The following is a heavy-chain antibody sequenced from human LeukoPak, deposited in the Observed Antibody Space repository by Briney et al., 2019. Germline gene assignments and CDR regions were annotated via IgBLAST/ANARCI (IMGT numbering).Heavy chain of an antibody. CDR3: ARPYPSLPNGFAI. V-gene: IGHV3-74*01. J-gene: IGHJ3*02. CDR2: INSDGSNT. Sequence: GGSLRLXCAASGFIFSKYWMHWVRQAPGKGLVWVSRINSDGSNTDYADSVKGRFTISRDNAKNTVYLQMNSLRAEDTALYYSARPYPSLPNGFAIWGQGTMVTVAS. CDR1: GFIFSKYW.